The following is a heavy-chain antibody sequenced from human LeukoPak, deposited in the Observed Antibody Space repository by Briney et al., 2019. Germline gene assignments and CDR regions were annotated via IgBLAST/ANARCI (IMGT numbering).Heavy chain of an antibody. CDR1: GGSIFSYY. CDR2: IYSNGIT. D-gene: IGHD3-22*01. Sequence: SETLSLTCTVSGGSIFSYYFNWIRQPPGKGLEWIGYIYSNGITKYNPSLRSRGTISIATSKNQFSLRLRSVTAADTAIYYCARRAYYDTSGYYPASGYFDLWGRGTLVTVSS. V-gene: IGHV4-4*08. J-gene: IGHJ2*01. CDR3: ARRAYYDTSGYYPASGYFDL.